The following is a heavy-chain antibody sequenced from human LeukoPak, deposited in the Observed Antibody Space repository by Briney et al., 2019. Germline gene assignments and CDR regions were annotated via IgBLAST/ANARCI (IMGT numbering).Heavy chain of an antibody. CDR3: ARDPHDSSSYYPYYFDY. CDR1: GFTFSSYA. J-gene: IGHJ4*02. CDR2: ISYDGSNK. V-gene: IGHV3-30-3*01. D-gene: IGHD3-22*01. Sequence: GGSLRLSCAASGFTFSSYAMHWVRQAPGEGLEWVAVISYDGSNKYYADSVKGRFTISRDNSKNTLYLQMNSLRAEDTAVYYCARDPHDSSSYYPYYFDYWGQGTLVTVSS.